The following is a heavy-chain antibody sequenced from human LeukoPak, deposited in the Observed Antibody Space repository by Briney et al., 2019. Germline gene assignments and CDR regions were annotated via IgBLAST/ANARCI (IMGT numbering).Heavy chain of an antibody. Sequence: TGGSLRLSCAASGFTFSTYFMHWVRQAPGKGLEWVATIKPDGSEKYYVDSVRGRFTISRVNAENSLYLQMKSLRADDTAVYHCTKGGFSTSWYWIYWGQGTLVTVSS. CDR1: GFTFSTYF. J-gene: IGHJ4*02. D-gene: IGHD6-13*01. V-gene: IGHV3-7*03. CDR2: IKPDGSEK. CDR3: TKGGFSTSWYWIY.